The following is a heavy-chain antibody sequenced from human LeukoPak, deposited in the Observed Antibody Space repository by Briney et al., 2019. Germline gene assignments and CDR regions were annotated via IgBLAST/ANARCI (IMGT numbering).Heavy chain of an antibody. Sequence: SETLSLTCTVSGGSISSYYWSWIRQPPGKGLEWIGYIYYSGSTNYNPSLKSRVTISVDTSKNQFSLKLSSVTVADTAVYYCARAAGPLAAPDFWGQGTPVTVSS. V-gene: IGHV4-59*01. CDR2: IYYSGST. J-gene: IGHJ4*02. CDR1: GGSISSYY. D-gene: IGHD6-13*01. CDR3: ARAAGPLAAPDF.